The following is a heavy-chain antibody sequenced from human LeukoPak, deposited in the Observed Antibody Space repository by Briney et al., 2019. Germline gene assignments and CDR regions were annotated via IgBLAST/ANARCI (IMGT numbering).Heavy chain of an antibody. CDR3: AREEVVGATWNAFDI. D-gene: IGHD1-26*01. Sequence: ASVEVSCKASGGTFSSYAISWVRQAPGQGLEWMGGIIPIFGTANYAQKFQDRVTITADKSTSTAYMELSSLRSEDTAVYYCAREEVVGATWNAFDIWGQGTMVTVSS. V-gene: IGHV1-69*06. CDR1: GGTFSSYA. J-gene: IGHJ3*02. CDR2: IIPIFGTA.